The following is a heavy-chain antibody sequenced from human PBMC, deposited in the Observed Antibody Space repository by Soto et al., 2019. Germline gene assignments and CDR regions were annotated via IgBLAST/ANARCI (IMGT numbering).Heavy chain of an antibody. CDR1: GFTLSRYG. CDR2: ISGSGDYT. J-gene: IGHJ4*02. D-gene: IGHD2-8*01. CDR3: AKQPRSVLMVYAMVFDS. Sequence: GGSLRLSCAASGFTLSRYGMSWVRQAPGKGLEWVSGISGSGDYTYYGDSVKGRFTISRDTSKNTLYLQMNSLRAEDTAVYYCAKQPRSVLMVYAMVFDSWGQGTLVTVSS. V-gene: IGHV3-23*01.